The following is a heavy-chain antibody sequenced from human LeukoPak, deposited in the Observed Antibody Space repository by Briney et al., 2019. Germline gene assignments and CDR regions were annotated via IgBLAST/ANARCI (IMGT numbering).Heavy chain of an antibody. CDR3: ARDLRTVTLSHLRTNYYYYYMDV. CDR2: FDPDDGET. D-gene: IGHD4-11*01. V-gene: IGHV1-24*01. CDR1: GYTLTELS. J-gene: IGHJ6*03. Sequence: ASVKVSCKVSGYTLTELSMHWVRQAPGKGLEWMGGFDPDDGETIYAQKFQGRVTITADESTSTAYMELSSLRSEDTAVYYCARDLRTVTLSHLRTNYYYYYMDVWGKGTTVTVSS.